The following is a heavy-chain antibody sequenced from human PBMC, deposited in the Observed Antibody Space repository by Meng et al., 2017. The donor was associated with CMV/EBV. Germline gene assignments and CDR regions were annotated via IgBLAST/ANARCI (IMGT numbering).Heavy chain of an antibody. CDR1: GGTFSSYA. J-gene: IGHJ6*02. V-gene: IGHV1-69*05. CDR2: IIPIFGTA. D-gene: IGHD5-18*01. Sequence: SVKVSCKASGGTFSSYAISWVRQAPGQGLEWMGGIIPIFGTANYAQKFQGRVTITTDESTSIAYMELSSLRSEDTAVYYCARGGYSYGNYYYYGMDVWGQGTTVTVSS. CDR3: ARGGYSYGNYYYYGMDV.